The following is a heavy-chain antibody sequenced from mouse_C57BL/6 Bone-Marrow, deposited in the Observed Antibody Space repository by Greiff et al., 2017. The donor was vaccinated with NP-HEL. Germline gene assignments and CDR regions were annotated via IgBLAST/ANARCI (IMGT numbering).Heavy chain of an antibody. D-gene: IGHD2-4*01. CDR1: GFTFSSYA. CDR3: ASLIYYDYGVWFAY. Sequence: EVQVVESGGGLVKPGGSLKLSCAASGFTFSSYAMSWVRQTPEKRLEWVATISDGGSYTYYPDNVKGRFTISRDNAKNNLYLQMSHLKSEDTAMYYCASLIYYDYGVWFAYWGQGTLVTVSA. V-gene: IGHV5-4*01. J-gene: IGHJ3*01. CDR2: ISDGGSYT.